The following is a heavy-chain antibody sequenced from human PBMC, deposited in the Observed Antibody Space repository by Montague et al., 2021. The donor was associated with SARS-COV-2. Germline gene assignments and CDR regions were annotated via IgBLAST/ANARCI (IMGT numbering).Heavy chain of an antibody. J-gene: IGHJ4*02. V-gene: IGHV2-70*01. CDR3: ARSYGTTVVTRAFDY. D-gene: IGHD4-23*01. CDR1: GFSLSASGMC. CDR2: IDWDDDK. Sequence: VKPTQTLTLTCTFSGFSLSASGMCVSWIRQPPGKALEWLTLIDWDDDKYYSTSLKTRLIISKDTSKNQVVLTMTNMDPVDTATYYCARSYGTTVVTRAFDYWGQGTLVTVSS.